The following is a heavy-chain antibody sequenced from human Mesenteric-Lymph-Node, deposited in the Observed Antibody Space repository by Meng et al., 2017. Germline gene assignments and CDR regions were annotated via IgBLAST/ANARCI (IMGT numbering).Heavy chain of an antibody. J-gene: IGHJ4*02. CDR2: IGSSGSTI. CDR1: GFTFSDYY. V-gene: IGHV3-11*04. Sequence: GESLKISCAASGFTFSDYYMSWIRQAPGKGLQWVSYIGSSGSTIYYADSVKGRFTISRDNAKNSLYLQMNSLRAEDTAVYYCARDFAYKCGGDCPFDYWGQGTLVTVSS. D-gene: IGHD2-21*02. CDR3: ARDFAYKCGGDCPFDY.